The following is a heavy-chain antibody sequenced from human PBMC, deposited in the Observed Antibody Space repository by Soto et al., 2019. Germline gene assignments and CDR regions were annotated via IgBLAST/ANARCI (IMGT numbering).Heavy chain of an antibody. J-gene: IGHJ6*01. V-gene: IGHV3-72*01. CDR1: GFTFSDHY. CDR2: TRNKAKSYTT. Sequence: EVQLVESGGGLVQPGGSLRLSCAASGFTFSDHYMDWVRQAPGQGLEWVGRTRNKAKSYTTQYAASVIGRFTISRDDSKNSSYLQMNSLRTEHTAVYYCARAATVPAINRFDQDVWGRGTTVNVPP. D-gene: IGHD4-17*01. CDR3: ARAATVPAINRFDQDV.